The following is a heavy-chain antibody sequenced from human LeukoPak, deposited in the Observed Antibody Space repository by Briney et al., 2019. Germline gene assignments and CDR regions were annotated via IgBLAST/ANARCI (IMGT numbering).Heavy chain of an antibody. D-gene: IGHD6-6*01. CDR3: ARVDSSSSRGNYFDY. J-gene: IGHJ4*02. CDR1: GGSISSYY. Sequence: PSETLSLTCTVSGGSISSYYWSWIRQPPGKGVEWIGYIYYSGSTNYNPSLKSRVTISVDTSKNQFSLKLSSVTAADAAVYYCARVDSSSSRGNYFDYWGQGTLVTVSS. CDR2: IYYSGST. V-gene: IGHV4-59*01.